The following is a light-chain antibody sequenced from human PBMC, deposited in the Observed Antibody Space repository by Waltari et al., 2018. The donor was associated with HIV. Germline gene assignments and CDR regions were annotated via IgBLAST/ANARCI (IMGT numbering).Light chain of an antibody. Sequence: SYELTQPPSVSVSPGQTARITCSGDALPKKYAYWYQQKSGQAPVLVIYEDSKRPSGNPERFSGSSSGTMATLTISGAQVEDEADYYCYSTDSSGNHVVFGGGTKLTVL. CDR1: ALPKKY. V-gene: IGLV3-10*01. CDR3: YSTDSSGNHVV. CDR2: EDS. J-gene: IGLJ2*01.